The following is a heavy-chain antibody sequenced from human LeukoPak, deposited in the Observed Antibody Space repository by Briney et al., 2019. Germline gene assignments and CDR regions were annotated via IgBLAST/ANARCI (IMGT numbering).Heavy chain of an antibody. CDR2: ISSSSSYI. V-gene: IGHV3-21*04. D-gene: IGHD3-10*01. CDR1: GFTFSSYW. J-gene: IGHJ4*02. CDR3: AKERYDGSGAAYDN. Sequence: PGGSLRLSCAASGFTFSSYWMSWVRQAPGKGLEWVSSISSSSSYIYSADSVKGRFTISRDNAKNSLYLQMNSLRVEDTALYYCAKERYDGSGAAYDNWGQGTLVTVSS.